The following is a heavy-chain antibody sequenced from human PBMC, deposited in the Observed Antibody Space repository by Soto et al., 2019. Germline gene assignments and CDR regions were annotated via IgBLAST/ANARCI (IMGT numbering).Heavy chain of an antibody. V-gene: IGHV3-11*04. CDR1: GFIFSDYY. CDR2: ISSSGTTT. Sequence: QVQLVESGGGLVKPGGSLRLSCAASGFIFSDYYMSWIRQAPGKGLEWVSYISSSGTTTYYADSVKGRFTISRDNAKNSLYLQVNSLTAEDTAVYYCARSPGIGVRGAFWGQGTLVTVSS. D-gene: IGHD3-16*01. CDR3: ARSPGIGVRGAF. J-gene: IGHJ4*02.